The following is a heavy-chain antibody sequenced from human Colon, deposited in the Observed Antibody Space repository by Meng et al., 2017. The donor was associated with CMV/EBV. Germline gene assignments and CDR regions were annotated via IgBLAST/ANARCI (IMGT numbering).Heavy chain of an antibody. J-gene: IGHJ4*02. V-gene: IGHV3-15*07. CDR2: IKSKSAGGTT. CDR1: GFTVSDVW. CDR3: ATGGAQYYNY. Sequence: CAASGFTVSDVWMNWVRPVPGKGLEWVGRIKSKSAGGTTDYAAPVKGRFTISRDDSKNMFYLQMNSLRIEDTAMYYCATGGAQYYNYWGQGALVTVSS. D-gene: IGHD3-10*01.